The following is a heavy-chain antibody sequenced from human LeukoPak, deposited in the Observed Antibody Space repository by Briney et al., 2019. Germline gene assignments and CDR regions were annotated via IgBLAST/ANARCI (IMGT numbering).Heavy chain of an antibody. CDR3: ARHLRSTPFDS. D-gene: IGHD1-26*01. CDR2: IYPGDSNT. V-gene: IGHV5-51*01. Sequence: LGESLKISCKASGYSFSIYWIAWVRQLPGKGLEWIGIIYPGDSNTRYSPSFQGQVTISADKSISTAFLQWSSLQASDSAMYYCARHLRSTPFDSWGQGPLVTVSS. J-gene: IGHJ4*02. CDR1: GYSFSIYW.